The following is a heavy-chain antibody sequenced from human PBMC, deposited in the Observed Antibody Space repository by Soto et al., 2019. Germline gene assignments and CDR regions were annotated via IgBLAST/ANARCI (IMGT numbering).Heavy chain of an antibody. CDR2: VSGNNGAS. J-gene: IGHJ5*01. V-gene: IGHV1-18*04. CDR3: VRDQKYFRVNGNWFDS. Sequence: QVQLMQSGTEVKKPGASVTVSCKASGYTSADFGISWVRQAPGQGLEWMGWVSGNNGASNPAPKVQGRITMTLDTSTGVSYMALRSLRSDDTAIYYCVRDQKYFRVNGNWFDSSGQGTLVSVSS. D-gene: IGHD2-2*01. CDR1: GYTSADFG.